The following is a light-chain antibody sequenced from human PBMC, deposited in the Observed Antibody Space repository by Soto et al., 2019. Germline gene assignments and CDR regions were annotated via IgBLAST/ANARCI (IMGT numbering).Light chain of an antibody. CDR1: GSSIGAPYD. J-gene: IGLJ1*01. Sequence: QSVLTQPPSLSGAPGQRVTISCTGSGSSIGAPYDVHWYQHLPGTAPKLLIYGSTNRPSGVPGRFSGSKSGTSASLAITGLQAEDEADYYCQSYDSSLSGYVFGAGTKVTVL. CDR2: GST. V-gene: IGLV1-40*01. CDR3: QSYDSSLSGYV.